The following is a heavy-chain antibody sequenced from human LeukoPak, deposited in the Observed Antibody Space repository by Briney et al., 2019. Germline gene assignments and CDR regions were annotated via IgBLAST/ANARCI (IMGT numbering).Heavy chain of an antibody. V-gene: IGHV3-23*01. CDR3: AKAHPLDAVAGTFGY. J-gene: IGHJ4*02. D-gene: IGHD6-19*01. CDR2: ISGSGGST. CDR1: GFTFSSYA. Sequence: GGSLGLSCAASGFTFSSYAMSWVRQAPGKGLEWVSAISGSGGSTYYADSVEGRFTISRDNSKNTLYLQMNSLRAEDTAVYYCAKAHPLDAVAGTFGYWGQGTLVTVSS.